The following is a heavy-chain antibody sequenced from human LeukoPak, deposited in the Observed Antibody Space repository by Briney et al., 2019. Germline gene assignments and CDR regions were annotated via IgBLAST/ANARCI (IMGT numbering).Heavy chain of an antibody. D-gene: IGHD3-16*01. CDR3: ATGGGPFDY. CDR1: GGSISLWQ. Sequence: SETMSLTCSVSGGSISLWQWNWIRQVAGKGLEWIGRLHTSGGPKYNPSLKSRVTMSLDTSKNQFFLKVSSVTAADTAVYFCATGGGPFDYWGQGILVTVSS. J-gene: IGHJ4*02. CDR2: LHTSGGP. V-gene: IGHV4-4*07.